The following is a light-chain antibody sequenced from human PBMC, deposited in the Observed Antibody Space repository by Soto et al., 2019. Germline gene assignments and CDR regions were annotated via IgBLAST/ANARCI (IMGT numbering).Light chain of an antibody. J-gene: IGKJ2*01. V-gene: IGKV3-20*01. CDR3: QQYGSSPHT. Sequence: EIVLTQSPGTLSLSPGERATLSCRASQSVSSSYLAWYQHKPGQAPRLLIYGASSRATGIPGRFSGSGSGTDSTLTISRLEPEAFAVDYCQQYGSSPHTFGQGTELESK. CDR2: GAS. CDR1: QSVSSSY.